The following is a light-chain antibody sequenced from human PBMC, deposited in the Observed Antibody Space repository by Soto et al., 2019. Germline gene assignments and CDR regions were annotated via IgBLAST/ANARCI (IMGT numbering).Light chain of an antibody. CDR2: GAS. V-gene: IGKV3-15*01. CDR3: QQYNYWPLT. Sequence: EIVMTQSPATLSVSPGERATLSCRASQTISSSYLAWYQQKPGQAPRLLIYGASTRATGIPARFSGSESGTEFPLTITCLQSEDFAVYYCQQYNYWPLTFSGGTRVEIK. CDR1: QTISSSY. J-gene: IGKJ4*01.